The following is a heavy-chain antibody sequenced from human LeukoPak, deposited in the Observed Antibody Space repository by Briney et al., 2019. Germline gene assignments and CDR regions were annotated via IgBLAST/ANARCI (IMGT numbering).Heavy chain of an antibody. CDR1: GFTFSSYE. CDR3: ARGGAGQDYMDV. Sequence: GSLRLSCAASGFTFSSYEMNWVRQAPGKGLEWVSYISSSGSTIYYADSVKGRFTISRDNAKNSLYLQMNSLRAEDTAVYYCARGGAGQDYMDVWGKGTTVTISS. D-gene: IGHD1-26*01. CDR2: ISSSGSTI. J-gene: IGHJ6*03. V-gene: IGHV3-48*03.